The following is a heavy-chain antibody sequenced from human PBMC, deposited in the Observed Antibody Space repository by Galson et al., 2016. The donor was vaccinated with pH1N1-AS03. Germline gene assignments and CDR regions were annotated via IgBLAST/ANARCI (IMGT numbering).Heavy chain of an antibody. J-gene: IGHJ4*02. D-gene: IGHD3-16*01. CDR2: LNGGGDTT. CDR3: AKDCMGCMLMFDS. Sequence: LRLSCAASGFNFNFYGMSWVRQAPGKGLEWVSGLNGGGDTTYYADSTKGRFTVSRDNSKDTLYLQMTSLRAEDTGIYSCAKDCMGCMLMFDSWGQGTLVTVSS. CDR1: GFNFNFYG. V-gene: IGHV3-23*01.